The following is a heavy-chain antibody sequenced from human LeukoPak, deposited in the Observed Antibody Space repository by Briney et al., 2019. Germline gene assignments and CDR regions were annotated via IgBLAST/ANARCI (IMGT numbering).Heavy chain of an antibody. CDR1: GDSISSGGYY. Sequence: PSETLSLTCTVSGDSISSGGYYWSWIRQHPGKGLEWVGYISYSGNTYYNPSLKSRAAISADTPKNQFSLKLSSTTAADTAVYYCARAPVATPSEFDYWGQGTLVTVSS. CDR3: ARAPVATPSEFDY. D-gene: IGHD5-12*01. J-gene: IGHJ4*02. V-gene: IGHV4-31*03. CDR2: ISYSGNT.